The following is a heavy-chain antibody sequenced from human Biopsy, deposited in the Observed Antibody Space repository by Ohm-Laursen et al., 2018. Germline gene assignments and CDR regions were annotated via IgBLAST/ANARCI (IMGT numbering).Heavy chain of an antibody. CDR3: ARHPTGFWFDP. CDR1: GGSISSSTTYY. Sequence: GTLPLTCTVSGGSISSSTTYYWAWLRQPPGKGLKWIGSIYNTETTFYNPSLKSRVTISVDTSTNQFSLKVSSVTAADTALYFCARHPTGFWFDPWGHGTLVTVSS. V-gene: IGHV4-39*01. J-gene: IGHJ5*02. CDR2: IYNTETT.